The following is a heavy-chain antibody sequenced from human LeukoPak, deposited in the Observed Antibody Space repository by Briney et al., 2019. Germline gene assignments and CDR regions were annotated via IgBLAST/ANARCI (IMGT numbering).Heavy chain of an antibody. J-gene: IGHJ4*02. CDR1: GFTFSSYA. D-gene: IGHD2-2*01. CDR2: ISGSGGST. Sequence: GGSLRLSCAASGFTFSSYAMSWVRQAPGKGLEWVSAISGSGGSTYYADSVKGRFTISRDNSKNTLYLQMNSLRAEDTAVYYCAKGHGYCSSTSCYPSENYWGQGTLVTVSS. V-gene: IGHV3-23*01. CDR3: AKGHGYCSSTSCYPSENY.